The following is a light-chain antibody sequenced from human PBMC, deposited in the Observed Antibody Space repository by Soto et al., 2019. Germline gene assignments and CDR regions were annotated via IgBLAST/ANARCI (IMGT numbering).Light chain of an antibody. CDR3: SSYAGTNTI. J-gene: IGLJ2*01. CDR2: EVS. V-gene: IGLV2-8*01. Sequence: QSALTQPPSASGSPGQSVTISCTGTSSDVGGYNYVSWYQHHPGKGPKLMIYEVSKRPSGVPDRFSGSKSGNTASLTVSGLQEEDEADYYCSSYAGTNTIFGGGTKLTVL. CDR1: SSDVGGYNY.